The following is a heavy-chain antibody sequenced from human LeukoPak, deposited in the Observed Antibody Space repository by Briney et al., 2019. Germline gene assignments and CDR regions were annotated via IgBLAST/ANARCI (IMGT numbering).Heavy chain of an antibody. CDR2: IYHSWST. D-gene: IGHD2-2*01. Sequence: PSETLSLTCAVSGYSISSGYYWGWIRQPPGKGLEWIGSIYHSWSTYYNPSLKSRVTISVDTSKNQFSLKLSSVTAADTAVYYCARQTIDCSSTSCYPNWFDPWGQGTLVTVSS. CDR3: ARQTIDCSSTSCYPNWFDP. V-gene: IGHV4-38-2*01. J-gene: IGHJ5*02. CDR1: GYSISSGYY.